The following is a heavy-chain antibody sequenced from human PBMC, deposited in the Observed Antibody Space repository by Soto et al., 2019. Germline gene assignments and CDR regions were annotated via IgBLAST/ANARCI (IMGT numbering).Heavy chain of an antibody. Sequence: QVQLVESGGGLVKPGGSLRLSCTVSGFTFTDHYMTWIRQAPGKGLEWVSYINCGGSNLYYADSVRGRFTTSRDNSKKSVYLQMSSLSAEDTAIYYCARDIRGANCGQRTLVFVSS. CDR3: ARDIRGAN. V-gene: IGHV3-11*01. CDR2: INCGGSNL. CDR1: GFTFTDHY. J-gene: IGHJ4*02. D-gene: IGHD3-10*01.